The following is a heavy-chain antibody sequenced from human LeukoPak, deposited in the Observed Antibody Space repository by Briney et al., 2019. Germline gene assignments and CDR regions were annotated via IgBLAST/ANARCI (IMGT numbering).Heavy chain of an antibody. CDR3: AKPISGGLAVTADWFHP. D-gene: IGHD6-19*01. CDR1: GFAFSVYA. V-gene: IGHV3-23*01. CDR2: INANSGTT. Sequence: GGSLRLSCAAPGFAFSVYAMSWLRQPPGKGLEWVSTINANSGTTSCAASVRGRFTISRDNSKNTLYLQLNTLRADDTATYYCAKPISGGLAVTADWFHPWGQGTLVVVSS. J-gene: IGHJ5*01.